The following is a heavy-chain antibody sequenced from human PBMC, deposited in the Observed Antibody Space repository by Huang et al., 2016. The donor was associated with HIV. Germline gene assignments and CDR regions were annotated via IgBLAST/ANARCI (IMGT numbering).Heavy chain of an antibody. CDR1: GFIFGNFA. Sequence: QVQLVESGGGVVQPGTSLRLSCAASGFIFGNFAMHWVRQAPGKGLEWVAVISYDGRSDRYSDSAKGRFTISRDNDKNTLSLEMNRLRQDDTAVYYCAKESRWFSDFDQWGQGTLVTVSS. D-gene: IGHD2-15*01. V-gene: IGHV3-30*04. CDR3: AKESRWFSDFDQ. CDR2: ISYDGRSD. J-gene: IGHJ5*02.